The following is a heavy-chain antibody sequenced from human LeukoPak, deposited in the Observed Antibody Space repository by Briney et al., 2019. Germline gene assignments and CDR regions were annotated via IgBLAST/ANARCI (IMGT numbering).Heavy chain of an antibody. V-gene: IGHV3-15*01. J-gene: IGHJ4*02. Sequence: GGSLRLSCAASGFTFSNAWMSWVRQAPGEGLEWVGRIKSKTDGCTTDYAAPVKGRFTISRDDSKNTLYLQMNSLKTGDTAVYYCTTDRTLTIFGVVIAFFDYWGQGTLVTVSS. CDR1: GFTFSNAW. D-gene: IGHD3-3*01. CDR3: TTDRTLTIFGVVIAFFDY. CDR2: IKSKTDGCTT.